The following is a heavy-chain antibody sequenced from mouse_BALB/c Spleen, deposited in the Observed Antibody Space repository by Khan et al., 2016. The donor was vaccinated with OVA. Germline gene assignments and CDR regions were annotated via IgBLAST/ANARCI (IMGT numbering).Heavy chain of an antibody. CDR2: ISSGGSYT. D-gene: IGHD2-4*01. CDR1: GFTFSSYG. Sequence: EVELVESGGDLVKPGGSLKLSCAASGFTFSSYGMSWVRQTPDKRLEWAATISSGGSYTYYPDSVKGRFTISRDNAKNTLYLQMSSLKSEDTAMYDCARRYEYDFTWFAYWGQGTLVTVSA. J-gene: IGHJ3*01. V-gene: IGHV5-6*01. CDR3: ARRYEYDFTWFAY.